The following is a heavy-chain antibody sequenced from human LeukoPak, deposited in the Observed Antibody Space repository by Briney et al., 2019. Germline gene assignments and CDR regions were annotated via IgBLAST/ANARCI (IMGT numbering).Heavy chain of an antibody. D-gene: IGHD3-10*01. CDR3: ARGRVRGVIISYGMDV. J-gene: IGHJ6*02. CDR2: IYPGDSDT. Sequence: GESLRISCKGSGHGFFTYWISWVRQMPGKGLEWMGIIYPGDSDTRYSPSFQGQVTISADKSISAAYLQWSSLKASDTAMYYCARGRVRGVIISYGMDVWGQGTTVTVSS. CDR1: GHGFFTYW. V-gene: IGHV5-51*01.